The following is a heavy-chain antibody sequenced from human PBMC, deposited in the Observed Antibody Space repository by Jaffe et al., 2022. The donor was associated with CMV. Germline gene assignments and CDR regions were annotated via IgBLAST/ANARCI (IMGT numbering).Heavy chain of an antibody. V-gene: IGHV3-23*01. CDR3: ANDPGYGGTPNWFDP. J-gene: IGHJ5*02. CDR2: ISGSGGST. CDR1: GFTFSSYA. D-gene: IGHD2-15*01. Sequence: EVQLLESGGGLVQPGGSLRLSCAASGFTFSSYAMSWVRQAPGKGLEWVSAISGSGGSTYYADSVKGRFTISRDNSKNTLYLQMNSLRAEDTAVYYCANDPGYGGTPNWFDPWGQGTLVTVSS.